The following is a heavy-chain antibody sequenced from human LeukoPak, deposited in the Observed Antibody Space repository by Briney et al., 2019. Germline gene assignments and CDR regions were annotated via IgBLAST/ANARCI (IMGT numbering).Heavy chain of an antibody. CDR2: ISVFDGNT. J-gene: IGHJ4*02. V-gene: IGHV1-18*01. CDR3: ARLGITMVRGVIIGGYYFDY. Sequence: ASVKVSCKASGYTFSSYGISWVRQAPGQGLEWMGWISVFDGNTKYVQKFQGRVTMTTDTSTSTAYMELRSLRSDDTAVYYCARLGITMVRGVIIGGYYFDYWGQGTLVTVSS. D-gene: IGHD3-10*01. CDR1: GYTFSSYG.